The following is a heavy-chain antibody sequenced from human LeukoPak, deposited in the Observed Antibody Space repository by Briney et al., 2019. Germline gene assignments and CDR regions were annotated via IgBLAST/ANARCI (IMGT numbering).Heavy chain of an antibody. CDR2: IYTSGST. D-gene: IGHD3-10*01. Sequence: SETLSLTCTVSGGSISSGSCYWSWIRQPAGKGLEWIGRIYTSGSTNYNPSLKSRVTISVDTSKNQFSLKLSSVTAADTAVYYCARDARSITMVRGVISEWGQGTLVTVSS. V-gene: IGHV4-61*02. J-gene: IGHJ4*02. CDR3: ARDARSITMVRGVISE. CDR1: GGSISSGSCY.